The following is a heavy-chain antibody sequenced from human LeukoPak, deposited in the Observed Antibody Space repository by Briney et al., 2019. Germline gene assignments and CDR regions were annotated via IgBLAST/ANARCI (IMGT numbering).Heavy chain of an antibody. CDR1: GFTFNNYA. CDR3: GKTTAGYSSGRYPGWPVDY. Sequence: PGGSLRLSCAASGFTFNNYAMYWVRQAPGKGLEWVAGIFSSGGSAHYADPVKGRFTISRDNSKNTVYLQMDSLRVEDTAVYYCGKTTAGYSSGRYPGWPVDYWGQGTLVTVSS. CDR2: IFSSGGSA. V-gene: IGHV3-23*01. J-gene: IGHJ4*02. D-gene: IGHD6-19*01.